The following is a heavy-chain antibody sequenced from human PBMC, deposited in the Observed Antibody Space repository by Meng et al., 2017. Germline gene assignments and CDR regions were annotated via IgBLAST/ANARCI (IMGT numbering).Heavy chain of an antibody. V-gene: IGHV1-2*06. J-gene: IGHJ4*02. CDR2: INPKSGDT. CDR1: GYNFPDYY. CDR3: ARDEDISAAGKLFGDY. D-gene: IGHD6-25*01. Sequence: PAVAGVRKPGPSVKVSRKPSGYNFPDYYIHWVRRAPGQGLEWMGRINPKSGDTHYAQKFQARVTMTGDTSISTAYMELSGLRSDDTAMYYCARDEDISAAGKLFGDYWGQGTLVTVSS.